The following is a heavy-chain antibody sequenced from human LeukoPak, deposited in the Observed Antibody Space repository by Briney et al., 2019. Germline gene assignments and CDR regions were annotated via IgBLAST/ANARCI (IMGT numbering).Heavy chain of an antibody. J-gene: IGHJ4*02. CDR3: ARDFAYSRLDS. Sequence: GGSLRLSCAASGFTVSNNYMNWVRQAPGKGLEWVSVVYSGGSSYYADSVKGRFTISRDNFKNTLFLQMNSLRVEDTAVYYCARDFAYSRLDSWGQGTLVTVSS. CDR1: GFTVSNNY. D-gene: IGHD6-13*01. CDR2: VYSGGSS. V-gene: IGHV3-53*01.